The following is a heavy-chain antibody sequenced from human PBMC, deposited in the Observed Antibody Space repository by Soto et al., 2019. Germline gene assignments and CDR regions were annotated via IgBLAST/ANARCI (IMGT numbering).Heavy chain of an antibody. CDR3: AKVKTWTYLDY. CDR2: ISGSGDST. Sequence: VVSPSLCCASSEGPCITYRVTLVRQAPGRGLEWVSSISGSGDSTYYADSVKGRFTISRDNSKNTLYVQMNSLRAEDTAVYYCAKVKTWTYLDYWGQGTLVTVSS. J-gene: IGHJ4*02. V-gene: IGHV3-23*01. CDR1: EGPCITYR. D-gene: IGHD5-12*01.